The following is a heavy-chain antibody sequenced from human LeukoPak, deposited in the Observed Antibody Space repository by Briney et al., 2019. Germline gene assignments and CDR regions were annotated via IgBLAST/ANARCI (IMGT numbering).Heavy chain of an antibody. CDR1: GGSISSSSYY. CDR2: IYYSGST. CDR3: ARQGTRFSTSFDY. J-gene: IGHJ4*02. V-gene: IGHV4-39*01. D-gene: IGHD3-3*01. Sequence: SETLSLTCTVSGGSISSSSYYWGWIRQPPGKGLEWIGSIYYSGSTNYNPSLKSRVTISVDTSKNQFSLKLSPVTAADTAVYYCARQGTRFSTSFDYWGQGTLVTVSS.